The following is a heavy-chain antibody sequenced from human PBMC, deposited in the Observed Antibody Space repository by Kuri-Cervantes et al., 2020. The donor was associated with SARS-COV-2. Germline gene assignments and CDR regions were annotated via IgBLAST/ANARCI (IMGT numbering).Heavy chain of an antibody. CDR1: GFTFSSYS. CDR3: ARVYSGSYYNWFDP. CDR2: ISSSSSYI. V-gene: IGHV3-21*01. J-gene: IGHJ5*02. Sequence: GGSLRLSCAASGFTFSSYSMNWVRQAPGKVLEWVSSISSSSSYIYYADSVKGRFTISRDNAKNSLYLQMNSLRAEDTAVYYCARVYSGSYYNWFDPWGQGTLVTVSS. D-gene: IGHD1-26*01.